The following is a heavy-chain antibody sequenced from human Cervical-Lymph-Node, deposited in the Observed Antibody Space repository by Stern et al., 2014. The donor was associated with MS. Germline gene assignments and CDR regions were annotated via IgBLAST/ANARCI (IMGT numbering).Heavy chain of an antibody. V-gene: IGHV3-21*01. Sequence: EDQLVESGGGLVKSGGSLSLSCVASGFDFSSSGMTRVRQAPGKALEWVSSISGTNNHIYYGYSVKRRFTISRDNAKKSLYLQMNSLRAEDTAVYYCAREGRYYDFWTGYPASWGQGTLVTVSS. J-gene: IGHJ4*02. CDR2: ISGTNNHI. CDR1: GFDFSSSG. CDR3: AREGRYYDFWTGYPAS. D-gene: IGHD3-3*01.